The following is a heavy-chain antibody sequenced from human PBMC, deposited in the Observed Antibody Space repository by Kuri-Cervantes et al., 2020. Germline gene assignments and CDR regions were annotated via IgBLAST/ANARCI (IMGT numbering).Heavy chain of an antibody. J-gene: IGHJ4*02. CDR2: ISAYNGNT. CDR3: ARDANTRTYRRTAMGDY. Sequence: ASVQVSCKASGCTFTSYGISWVRQAPGQGLEWMGWISAYNGNTNYAQKLQGRVTMTTDTSTSTAYMELRSLRSDDTAVYYCARDANTRTYRRTAMGDYWGQGTLVTVSS. CDR1: GCTFTSYG. V-gene: IGHV1-18*01. D-gene: IGHD5-18*01.